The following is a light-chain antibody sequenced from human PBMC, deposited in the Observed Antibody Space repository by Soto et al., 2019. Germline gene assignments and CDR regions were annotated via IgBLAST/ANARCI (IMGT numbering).Light chain of an antibody. V-gene: IGKV3-11*01. CDR1: QSVNTY. J-gene: IGKJ3*01. CDR2: DTS. Sequence: DIVLTQSPATLSLSPGEGATLSCRASQSVNTYLAWYQQKTGQAPRLLIYDTSNRATGIPARFSGTGSGTDFTLAISSLEPEDFAVYYCQQRSNWPHTFGPGTKVDSK. CDR3: QQRSNWPHT.